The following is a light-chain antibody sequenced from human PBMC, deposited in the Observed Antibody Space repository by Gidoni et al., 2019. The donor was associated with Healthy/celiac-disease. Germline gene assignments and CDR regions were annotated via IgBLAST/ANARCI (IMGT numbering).Light chain of an antibody. Sequence: QSALTQPASVSGSPGQSITISCTGTSSDVGGYNYVSWYQQHPGKAPQLMIYDVSNRPSGVSNRFSGSKSGNTASLTIPGLQAEDEADYYCSSYTSSSTRVFGTGTKVTVL. CDR1: SSDVGGYNY. CDR2: DVS. J-gene: IGLJ1*01. CDR3: SSYTSSSTRV. V-gene: IGLV2-14*03.